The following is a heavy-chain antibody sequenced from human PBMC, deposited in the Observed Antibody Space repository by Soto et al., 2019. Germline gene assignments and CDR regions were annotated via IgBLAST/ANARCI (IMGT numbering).Heavy chain of an antibody. CDR3: ASASRGYCTNGVCFYFDY. V-gene: IGHV5-51*01. CDR2: IYPGDSDT. Sequence: GESLKISCKGSGYSFTSYWIGWVRQMPGKGLEWMGIIYPGDSDTRYSPSFQGQVTISADKSSSTAYLQWSSLKASDTAMYYCASASRGYCTNGVCFYFDYWGQGTLVTVSS. CDR1: GYSFTSYW. D-gene: IGHD2-8*01. J-gene: IGHJ4*02.